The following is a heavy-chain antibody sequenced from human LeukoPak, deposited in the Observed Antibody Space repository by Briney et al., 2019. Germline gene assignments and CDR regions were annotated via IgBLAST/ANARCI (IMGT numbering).Heavy chain of an antibody. CDR1: GFTFSSYA. J-gene: IGHJ4*02. Sequence: GGSLRLSCAASGFTFSSYAMHWVRQAPGKGLEWVAVISYDGGNKYYADSVEGRFTISRDNSKNTLYLQMNSLRAEDTAVYYCEGYYDSSGYYRDYWGQGTLVTVSS. CDR3: EGYYDSSGYYRDY. CDR2: ISYDGGNK. V-gene: IGHV3-30-3*01. D-gene: IGHD3-22*01.